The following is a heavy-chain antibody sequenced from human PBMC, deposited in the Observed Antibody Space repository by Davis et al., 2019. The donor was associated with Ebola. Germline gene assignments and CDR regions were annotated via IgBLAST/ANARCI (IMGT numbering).Heavy chain of an antibody. CDR3: ARVGYDFWSGYYGGNWFDP. CDR2: INHSGST. CDR1: GGSISSYY. D-gene: IGHD3-3*01. V-gene: IGHV4-59*08. J-gene: IGHJ5*02. Sequence: MPSETLSLTCTVSGGSISSYYWSWIRQPPGKGLEWIGEINHSGSTNYNPSLKSRVTISVDTSKNQFSLKLSSVTAADTAVYYCARVGYDFWSGYYGGNWFDPWGQGTLVTVSS.